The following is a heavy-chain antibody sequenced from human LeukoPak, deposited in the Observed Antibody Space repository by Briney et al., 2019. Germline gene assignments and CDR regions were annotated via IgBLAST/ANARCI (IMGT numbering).Heavy chain of an antibody. CDR3: ARGRLVVPAAMPVSIDY. Sequence: ASVKVSCKASGNTFTGYYMHWVRQAPGQGREWMGRINPNSGGTNYAQKFQGRVTMTRDTSISTAYMELSRLRSDDTAVYYCARGRLVVPAAMPVSIDYWGQGTLVTVSS. J-gene: IGHJ4*02. V-gene: IGHV1-2*06. D-gene: IGHD2-2*01. CDR2: INPNSGGT. CDR1: GNTFTGYY.